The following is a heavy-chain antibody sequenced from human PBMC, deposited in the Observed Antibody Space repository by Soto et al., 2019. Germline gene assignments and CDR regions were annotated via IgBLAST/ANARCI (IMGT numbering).Heavy chain of an antibody. J-gene: IGHJ3*01. CDR2: MNPKSGGT. CDR3: ARGPPYNYERSGYYFAAFDV. V-gene: IGHV1-2*02. D-gene: IGHD3-22*01. Sequence: GAAVKVSCKASGYTFSAYYTHWVRQAPGQGLEWMGWMNPKSGGTYFAQKFQGRVTLTRDTSISTAYMEVNSLRAEDSAVYFCARGPPYNYERSGYYFAAFDVWGQGTMVTVSS. CDR1: GYTFSAYY.